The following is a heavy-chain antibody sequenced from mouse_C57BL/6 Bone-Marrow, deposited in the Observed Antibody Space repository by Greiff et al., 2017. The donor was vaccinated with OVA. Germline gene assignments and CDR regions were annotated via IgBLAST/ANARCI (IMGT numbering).Heavy chain of an antibody. V-gene: IGHV6-6*01. CDR3: TRDYGSSYWYFDV. Sequence: EVKLMESGGGLVQPGGSMKLSCAASGFTFSDAWMDWVRQSPEKGLEWVAEIRNKANNHATYYAESVKGRFTISIDDSKSSVYLQMNSLRAEDTGIYYCTRDYGSSYWYFDVWGTGTTVTVSS. CDR1: GFTFSDAW. D-gene: IGHD1-1*01. J-gene: IGHJ1*03. CDR2: IRNKANNHAT.